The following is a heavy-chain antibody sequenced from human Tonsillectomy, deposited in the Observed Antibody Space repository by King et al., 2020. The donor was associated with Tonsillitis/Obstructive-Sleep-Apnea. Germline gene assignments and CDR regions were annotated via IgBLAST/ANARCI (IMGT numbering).Heavy chain of an antibody. J-gene: IGHJ6*02. Sequence: DVQLVESGGGLVQPGGSLRLSCAASGFTFSRYWMTWVRQAPGKGLEWVANINQDGSEKYYVDSVKGRFTISRDNAKNSLYLQMNSLRAEDTAVYYCATIFGVGWYYFGMDVWGQGTTVTVSS. D-gene: IGHD3-3*01. CDR1: GFTFSRYW. V-gene: IGHV3-7*03. CDR3: ATIFGVGWYYFGMDV. CDR2: INQDGSEK.